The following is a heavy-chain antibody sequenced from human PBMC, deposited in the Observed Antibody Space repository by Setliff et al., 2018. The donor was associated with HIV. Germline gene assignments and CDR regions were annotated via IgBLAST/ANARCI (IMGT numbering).Heavy chain of an antibody. CDR1: GGSFGVYR. J-gene: IGHJ5*02. CDR2: IDSSGTT. V-gene: IGHV4-4*07. Sequence: SETLSLTCTLSGGSFGVYRWSWIRQSAGRGLEWIGRIDSSGTTDYKPSLKSRVAISVGTSRNQFSLRVTSVTAADTAVYFCARDRHSSGLGSYGPWGPGILVTVSS. CDR3: ARDRHSSGLGSYGP. D-gene: IGHD3-10*01.